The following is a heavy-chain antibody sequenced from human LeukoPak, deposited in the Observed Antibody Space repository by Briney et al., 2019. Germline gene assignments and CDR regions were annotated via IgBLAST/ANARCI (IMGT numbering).Heavy chain of an antibody. CDR2: INHSGST. J-gene: IGHJ5*02. D-gene: IGHD4-23*01. Sequence: SETLSLTCTVYGGSFSGYCWSWIRQPPGKGLEWVGEINHSGSTNYNPSLKSRVTMSVDTSKNQFSLKLSSVTAADTAVYYCARDNSGGNYWLDPWGQGTLVTVSS. CDR1: GGSFSGYC. V-gene: IGHV4-34*01. CDR3: ARDNSGGNYWLDP.